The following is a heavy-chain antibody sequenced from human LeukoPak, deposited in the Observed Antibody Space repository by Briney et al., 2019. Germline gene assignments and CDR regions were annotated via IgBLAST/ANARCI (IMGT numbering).Heavy chain of an antibody. CDR1: GFIFSHFA. V-gene: IGHV3-30*01. Sequence: GGSLRLSCAASGFIFSHFAMHWVRQAPGKGLEWVASISYGGRNKYYADSVKGRFTISRDSSKDTLYLQMNSLGPEDTAVYYCAREPGNSGYTYFDYWGQGTLVTVSS. CDR3: AREPGNSGYTYFDY. J-gene: IGHJ4*02. CDR2: ISYGGRNK. D-gene: IGHD3-22*01.